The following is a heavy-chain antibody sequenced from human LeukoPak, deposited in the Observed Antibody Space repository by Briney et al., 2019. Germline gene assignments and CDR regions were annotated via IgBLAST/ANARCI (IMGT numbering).Heavy chain of an antibody. V-gene: IGHV1-69*13. D-gene: IGHD1-1*01. CDR3: ARQVAQLELDY. J-gene: IGHJ4*02. Sequence: SVKVSCKASGGTFSSYAISWVRQAPGQGLEWMGGIIPMFGTANYAQKFQGRVTIIADESTSTAYMELSSLRSEDTAVYYCARQVAQLELDYWGQGTLVTVSS. CDR1: GGTFSSYA. CDR2: IIPMFGTA.